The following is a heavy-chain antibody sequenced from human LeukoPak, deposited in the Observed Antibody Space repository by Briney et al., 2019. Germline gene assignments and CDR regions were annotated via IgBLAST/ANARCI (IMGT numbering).Heavy chain of an antibody. CDR1: GGSISSYY. D-gene: IGHD7-27*01. Sequence: PSETLSLTCTVSGGSISSYYWSWIRQPPGKGLEWIGYIYYSGSTNYNPPLKSRVTISVDTSKNQFSLKLSSVTAADTAVYYCARGTGVWRDYYYYYGMDVWGKGTTVTVSS. V-gene: IGHV4-59*01. CDR2: IYYSGST. CDR3: ARGTGVWRDYYYYYGMDV. J-gene: IGHJ6*04.